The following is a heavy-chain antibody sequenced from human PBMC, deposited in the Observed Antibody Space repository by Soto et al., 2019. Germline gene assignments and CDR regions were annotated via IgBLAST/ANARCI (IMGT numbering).Heavy chain of an antibody. D-gene: IGHD3-9*01. CDR3: ARDFKEVSGDILTGYYLRIKGALYYYYMDV. V-gene: IGHV3-21*01. CDR1: GFTFSSYS. Sequence: GGSLRLSCAASGFTFSSYSMNWVRQAPGKGLEWVSSISSSSSYIYYADSVKGRFTISRDNAKNSLYLQMNSLRAEDTAVYYCARDFKEVSGDILTGYYLRIKGALYYYYMDVWGKGTTVTVSS. J-gene: IGHJ6*03. CDR2: ISSSSSYI.